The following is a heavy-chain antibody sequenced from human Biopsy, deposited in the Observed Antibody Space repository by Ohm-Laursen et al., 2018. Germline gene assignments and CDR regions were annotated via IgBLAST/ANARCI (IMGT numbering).Heavy chain of an antibody. CDR3: ARDPLNGHKHFDY. D-gene: IGHD2-8*01. V-gene: IGHV1-2*02. CDR1: GYTFTGYY. Sequence: ASVKVSCKTSGYTFTGYYLHWMRQAPGQGLEWLGYINCKTGATNYAQKFQGTVTMTRDTSISTAYLALGSLRSADTAIYYCARDPLNGHKHFDYWGQGSLVTVSS. J-gene: IGHJ4*02. CDR2: INCKTGAT.